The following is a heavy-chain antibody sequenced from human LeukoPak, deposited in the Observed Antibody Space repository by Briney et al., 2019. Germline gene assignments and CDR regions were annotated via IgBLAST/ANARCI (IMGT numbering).Heavy chain of an antibody. Sequence: PSETLSLTYKVSGDSISSSTCNWSWIRQPPGKGLEWIGYISQSSNSYFTPSLKSRATISVDRSKNHFSLTLISVTAADTAVYYCARGQVDYDIPDHFDYWGKGTLVAVSS. CDR1: GDSISSSTCN. V-gene: IGHV4-30-2*01. J-gene: IGHJ4*02. D-gene: IGHD3-22*01. CDR3: ARGQVDYDIPDHFDY. CDR2: ISQSSNS.